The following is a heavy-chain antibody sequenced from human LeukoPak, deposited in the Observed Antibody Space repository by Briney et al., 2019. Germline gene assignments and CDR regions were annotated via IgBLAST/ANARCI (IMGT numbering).Heavy chain of an antibody. D-gene: IGHD6-13*01. Sequence: SETLSLTCTVSAGSISSSSYYWGWIRQPPGKGLEWIGNIFYTGSAFHNPFLKSRVTISVDTSRAQFSLTLRSVTAADTAAYFCARRAASAGYFDYWGQGTLVTVSS. CDR1: AGSISSSSYY. J-gene: IGHJ4*02. CDR2: IFYTGSA. CDR3: ARRAASAGYFDY. V-gene: IGHV4-39*01.